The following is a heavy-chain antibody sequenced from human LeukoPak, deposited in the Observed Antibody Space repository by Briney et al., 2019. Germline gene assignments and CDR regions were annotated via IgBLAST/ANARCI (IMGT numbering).Heavy chain of an antibody. CDR3: AKAPNDFWSGYPNYFDY. Sequence: PGRSLRLSCAASGFTFSSYAMSWVRQAPGKGLEWVSAISGSGGSTYYADSVKGRFTISRDNSKNTLYLQMNSLRAEDTAVYYCAKAPNDFWSGYPNYFDYWGQGTLVTVSS. CDR1: GFTFSSYA. V-gene: IGHV3-23*01. D-gene: IGHD3-3*01. J-gene: IGHJ4*02. CDR2: ISGSGGST.